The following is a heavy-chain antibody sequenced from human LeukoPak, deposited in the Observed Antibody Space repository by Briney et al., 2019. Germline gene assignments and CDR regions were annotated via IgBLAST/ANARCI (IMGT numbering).Heavy chain of an antibody. D-gene: IGHD3-22*01. V-gene: IGHV3-21*01. Sequence: GGSLRLSCAASGFTFSSYSMNWVRQAPGKGLEWVSSISSSSSYIYYADSVKGRFTISRDNAKNSLYLQMNSLRAEDTAAYYCARDPYYYDSSGYLAAEGHAFDIWGQGTMVTVSS. CDR1: GFTFSSYS. CDR3: ARDPYYYDSSGYLAAEGHAFDI. J-gene: IGHJ3*02. CDR2: ISSSSSYI.